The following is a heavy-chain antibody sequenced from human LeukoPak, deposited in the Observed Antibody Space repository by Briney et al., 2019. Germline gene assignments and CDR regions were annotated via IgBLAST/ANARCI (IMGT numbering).Heavy chain of an antibody. V-gene: IGHV3-48*04. CDR2: ISSSGSTI. CDR1: GFTFSSYA. D-gene: IGHD2/OR15-2a*01. J-gene: IGHJ5*02. CDR3: AREDLLLFSDP. Sequence: PGGSLRLSCAASGFTFSSYAMSWVRQAPGKGLEWVSYISSSGSTIYYADSVKGRFTISRDNAKNSLYLQMNSLRAEDTAVYYCAREDLLLFSDPWGQGTLVTVSS.